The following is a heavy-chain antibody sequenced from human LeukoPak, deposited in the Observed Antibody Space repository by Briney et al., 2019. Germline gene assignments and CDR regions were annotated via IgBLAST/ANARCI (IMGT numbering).Heavy chain of an antibody. CDR2: ISGSGGSI. D-gene: IGHD2-15*01. CDR1: GFTFSSFA. Sequence: PGGSLRLSCAASGFTFSSFAMTWVRQAPGKGLEWVSGISGSGGSIYYADSVKGRFTISRDNSKNTLYLQMNSLRAEDTAVYFCAKCSPGTCYSSLDNWGQGTLVTVSS. J-gene: IGHJ4*02. V-gene: IGHV3-23*01. CDR3: AKCSPGTCYSSLDN.